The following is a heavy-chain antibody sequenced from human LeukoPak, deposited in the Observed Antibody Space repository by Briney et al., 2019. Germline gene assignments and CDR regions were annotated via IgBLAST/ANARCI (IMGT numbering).Heavy chain of an antibody. V-gene: IGHV4-4*02. D-gene: IGHD3-10*01. J-gene: IGHJ5*02. CDR2: VYHSGST. CDR3: ARDPGLHGSGNYPNWFVP. Sequence: SETLSLTCAASGDSISSSNWWSWVRQPPGKGLEWTGEVYHSGSTNYNPSLKSRVTISVDKSKNQFSLKLSSVTAADTAVYYCARDPGLHGSGNYPNWFVPWGQRTLVTLSS. CDR1: GDSISSSNW.